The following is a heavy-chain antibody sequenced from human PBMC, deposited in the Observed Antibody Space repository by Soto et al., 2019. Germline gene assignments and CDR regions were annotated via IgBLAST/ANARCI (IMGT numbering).Heavy chain of an antibody. V-gene: IGHV4-31*03. D-gene: IGHD6-25*01. CDR2: ISYSGNT. J-gene: IGHJ4*02. CDR3: TRDKWGLAIAAANYYFDN. Sequence: TPSLTCNVSGGSINSGGYYWNWIRQPLGKGLQWIGYISYSGNTYYNPSLKSRISISADTSKNQFSLRLTSVTAADTAVYYCTRDKWGLAIAAANYYFDNWGQGTLVTVSS. CDR1: GGSINSGGYY.